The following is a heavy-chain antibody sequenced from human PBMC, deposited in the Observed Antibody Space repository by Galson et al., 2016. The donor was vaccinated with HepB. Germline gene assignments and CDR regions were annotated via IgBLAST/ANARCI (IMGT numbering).Heavy chain of an antibody. J-gene: IGHJ4*02. D-gene: IGHD1-26*01. Sequence: SLRLSCAGSGFIFSAYAIHWVRQAPGKGLEYVSATTGNGDRTYYADSVKGRFTVSRDNSKNTLYLQMSSLRVEDTAVYFCVRDNAWVNDHWGQGTLVTVSS. CDR3: VRDNAWVNDH. CDR2: TTGNGDRT. V-gene: IGHV3-64D*06. CDR1: GFIFSAYA.